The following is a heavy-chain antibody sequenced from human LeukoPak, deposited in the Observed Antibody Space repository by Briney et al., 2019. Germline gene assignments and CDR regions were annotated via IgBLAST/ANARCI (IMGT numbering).Heavy chain of an antibody. CDR2: IYYSGSN. V-gene: IGHV4-59*01. J-gene: IGHJ4*02. D-gene: IGHD3-10*01. Sequence: SETLSLTCTVAGRSLSSYYWSWLRQPPGKGLEWIGYIYYSGSNNYSPSLKSRVHISVDTSKNQFSLKLSSVTAADTAVYYCARADTMVRGVWGRYFDYWGQGTLVTVSS. CDR3: ARADTMVRGVWGRYFDY. CDR1: GRSLSSYY.